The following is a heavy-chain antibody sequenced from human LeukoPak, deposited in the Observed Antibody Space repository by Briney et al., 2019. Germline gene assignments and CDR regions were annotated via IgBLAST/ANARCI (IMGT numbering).Heavy chain of an antibody. Sequence: GGSLRLSCAASGFTFSSYAMSWVRQAPGKGLERVSAISGSGGSTYYADSVKGRFTISRDNSKNTLYLQMNSLRAEDTAVYYCAKGEYYYDSSGTPVDYWGQGTLVTVSS. J-gene: IGHJ4*02. CDR1: GFTFSSYA. CDR2: ISGSGGST. D-gene: IGHD3-22*01. V-gene: IGHV3-23*01. CDR3: AKGEYYYDSSGTPVDY.